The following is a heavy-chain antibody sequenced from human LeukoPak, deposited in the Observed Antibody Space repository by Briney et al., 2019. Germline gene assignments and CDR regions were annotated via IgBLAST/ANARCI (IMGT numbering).Heavy chain of an antibody. CDR3: ARFPVVPAARVHYYYYMDV. Sequence: ASVKVSCKASGYTFTSYGISWVRQAPGQGLEWMGWISAYNGNTNYAKKLQGRVTMTTDTSTSTAYMELTSLRADDTDVYYCARFPVVPAARVHYYYYMDVWGKGTTVTVSS. CDR1: GYTFTSYG. J-gene: IGHJ6*03. D-gene: IGHD2-2*01. V-gene: IGHV1-18*01. CDR2: ISAYNGNT.